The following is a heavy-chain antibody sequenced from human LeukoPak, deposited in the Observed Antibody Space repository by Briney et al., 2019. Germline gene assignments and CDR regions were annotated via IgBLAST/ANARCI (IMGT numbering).Heavy chain of an antibody. Sequence: GGSLRLSCVASGFTVSSNYMSWVRQAPGKGLEWVSVIYSGGSTFYADSVKGRFTISRDNSKNTLYLQMNSLRAEDTAVYYCAKGDSSGYSKVFDYWGQGTLVTVSS. CDR3: AKGDSSGYSKVFDY. CDR2: IYSGGST. J-gene: IGHJ4*02. CDR1: GFTVSSNY. D-gene: IGHD3-22*01. V-gene: IGHV3-53*01.